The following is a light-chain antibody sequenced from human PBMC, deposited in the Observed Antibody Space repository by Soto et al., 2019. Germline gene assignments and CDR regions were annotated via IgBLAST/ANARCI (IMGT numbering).Light chain of an antibody. CDR2: GAS. CDR1: QSVSSD. J-gene: IGKJ1*01. V-gene: IGKV3-11*01. CDR3: QQRGNWPKT. Sequence: EIVMTQSPATLSVSPGERATLSCRASQSVSSDLAWYQQKPGQAPRLLIYGASTRATGIPARFSGSGSGTDFTLTISSLEPEDFAVYYCQQRGNWPKTFGQGTKWIS.